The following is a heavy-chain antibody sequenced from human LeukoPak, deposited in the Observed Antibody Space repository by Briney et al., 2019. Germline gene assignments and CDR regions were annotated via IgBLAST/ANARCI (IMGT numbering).Heavy chain of an antibody. D-gene: IGHD4-11*01. CDR3: ARAVGVNDYSKFLGFDY. CDR2: IYHSGST. J-gene: IGHJ4*02. Sequence: KPSETLSLTCTVSGYSISSGYYWGWIRQPPGTGLEWIGSIYHSGSTYYNPSLKSRVTISVDTSKNQFSLKLSSVTAADTAVYYCARAVGVNDYSKFLGFDYWGQGTLVTVSS. V-gene: IGHV4-38-2*02. CDR1: GYSISSGYY.